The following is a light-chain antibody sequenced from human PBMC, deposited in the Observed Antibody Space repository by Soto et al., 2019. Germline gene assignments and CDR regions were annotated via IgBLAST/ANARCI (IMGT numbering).Light chain of an antibody. CDR3: QQYNNWPWT. CDR2: GAS. Sequence: EIVMTQSPATLSVSPGERATLSCRASQSVSSNLAWYQQKPGQAPRLLIYGASTRATGVPARFSGSGSGTEFTLNISSLQSEDCAVYYCQQYNNWPWTFGQGTKVEIK. J-gene: IGKJ1*01. V-gene: IGKV3-15*01. CDR1: QSVSSN.